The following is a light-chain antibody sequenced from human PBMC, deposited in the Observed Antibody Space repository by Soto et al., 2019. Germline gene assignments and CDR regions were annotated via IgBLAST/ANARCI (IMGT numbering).Light chain of an antibody. CDR1: QSVNRN. Sequence: ETVMTQSPATLSVSPGERVTLSCWASQSVNRNLAWYQQKLGQAPRVLIYGATTRATDIPARCSGSGSGTEFTLTIAGLQSEDFAIYFCQEYNTWPWTFGQGNKLEL. J-gene: IGKJ1*01. CDR2: GAT. V-gene: IGKV3-15*01. CDR3: QEYNTWPWT.